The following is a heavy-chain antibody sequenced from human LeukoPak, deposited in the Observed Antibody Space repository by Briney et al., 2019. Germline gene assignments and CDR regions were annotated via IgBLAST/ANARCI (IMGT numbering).Heavy chain of an antibody. V-gene: IGHV3-23*01. CDR1: GFTFSSYA. J-gene: IGHJ4*02. CDR2: ISGSGGST. CDR3: AKAFGDIVATITPDY. D-gene: IGHD5-12*01. Sequence: PGGSLRLSCAASGFTFSSYAMSWVRQAPGKGLEWVSAISGSGGSTYYADSVRGRFTISRDNSKNTLYLQMNSLRAEDTAVYYCAKAFGDIVATITPDYWGQGTLVTVSS.